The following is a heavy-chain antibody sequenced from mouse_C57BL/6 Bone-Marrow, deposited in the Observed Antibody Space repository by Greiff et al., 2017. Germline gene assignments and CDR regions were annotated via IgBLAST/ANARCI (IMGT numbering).Heavy chain of an antibody. Sequence: QVQLQQSGPELVKPGASVKISCKASGYTFTDYYINWVKQRPGQGLEWIGWIFPGSGSTYYNEKFKGKATLTVDKSSSTAYMLLSSLASEDSAFYGCTTAYDYDEDYWGQGTTLTVSS. CDR3: TTAYDYDEDY. CDR1: GYTFTDYY. J-gene: IGHJ2*01. CDR2: IFPGSGST. V-gene: IGHV1-75*01. D-gene: IGHD2-4*01.